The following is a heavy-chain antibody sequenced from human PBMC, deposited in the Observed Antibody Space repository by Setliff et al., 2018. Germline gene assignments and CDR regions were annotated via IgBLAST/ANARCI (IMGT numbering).Heavy chain of an antibody. D-gene: IGHD6-19*01. CDR3: ARAISGWYSAHYYYMDV. CDR2: IYHSGTT. Sequence: PSETLSLTCAVSGGSISSPNWWNWVRQPPGKGLEWIGEIYHSGTTNYNPSLKSRVTMSVDKSRNQFSLKLSSVTAADTAVYYCARAISGWYSAHYYYMDVWGKGTTVTVSS. CDR1: GGSISSPNW. V-gene: IGHV4-4*02. J-gene: IGHJ6*03.